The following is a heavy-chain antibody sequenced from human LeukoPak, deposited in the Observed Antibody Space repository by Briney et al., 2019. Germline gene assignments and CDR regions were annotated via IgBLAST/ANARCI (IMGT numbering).Heavy chain of an antibody. J-gene: IGHJ6*02. Sequence: GASVKVSCKASGYSFTSYGFTWVRRAPGQGLEWMGWVSAYDGSTNYAQKIRGRVTMTTDASKNTVYMELRSLRFDGTAVYYCARGGRDGMDVWGQGTTVTVSS. CDR3: ARGGRDGMDV. CDR1: GYSFTSYG. V-gene: IGHV1-18*01. CDR2: VSAYDGST. D-gene: IGHD3-10*01.